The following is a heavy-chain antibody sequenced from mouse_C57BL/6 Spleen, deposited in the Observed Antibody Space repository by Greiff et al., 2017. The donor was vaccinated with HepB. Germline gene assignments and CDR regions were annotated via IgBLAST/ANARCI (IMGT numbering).Heavy chain of an antibody. CDR3: ARALYSNYEGYFDV. V-gene: IGHV3-6*01. D-gene: IGHD2-5*01. CDR2: ISYDGSN. Sequence: EVKLVESGPGLVKPSQSLSLTCSVTGYSITSGYYWNWIRQFPGNKLEWMGYISYDGSNNYNPSLKNRISITRDTSKNQFFLKLNSVTTEDTATYYCARALYSNYEGYFDVWGTGTTVTVSS. J-gene: IGHJ1*03. CDR1: GYSITSGYY.